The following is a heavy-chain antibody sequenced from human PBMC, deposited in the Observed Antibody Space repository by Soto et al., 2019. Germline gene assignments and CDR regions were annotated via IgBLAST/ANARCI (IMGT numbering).Heavy chain of an antibody. CDR3: ARVHKNWFDS. V-gene: IGHV5-10-1*01. CDR2: IDPSDSYT. CDR1: GYNFTAFW. Sequence: PGEPLKISCKASGYNFTAFWIHWVRQMPGKGLEWLGKIDPSDSYTNYSPSFEDHVTISTDNSITTAYLQWSSLRASDTALYFCARVHKNWFDSWAQGTMVTVSS. J-gene: IGHJ5*01.